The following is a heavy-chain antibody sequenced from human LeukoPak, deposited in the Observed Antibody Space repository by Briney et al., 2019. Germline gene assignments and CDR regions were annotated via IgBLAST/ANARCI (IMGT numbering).Heavy chain of an antibody. D-gene: IGHD4-17*01. CDR3: AREVTNDAFDI. V-gene: IGHV3-33*01. Sequence: GRSLRLSCAASGFTFSSYGMHWVRQAPGKGLEWVAVIWSDGRNKFYADFVKGRFTVSRDNSKNTLFLQMSSLRADDTALYYCAREVTNDAFDIWGQGTMVTVSS. CDR1: GFTFSSYG. J-gene: IGHJ3*02. CDR2: IWSDGRNK.